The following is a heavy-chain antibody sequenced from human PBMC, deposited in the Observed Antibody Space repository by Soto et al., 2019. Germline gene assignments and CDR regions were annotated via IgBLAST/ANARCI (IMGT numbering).Heavy chain of an antibody. V-gene: IGHV4-61*08. D-gene: IGHD2-15*01. Sequence: TSETLSLTCTVSGGSIISGDYYWSWIRQPPGKGLEWIGYIYYSGSTNYNPSLKSRVTISVDTSKNQFSLKLSSVTAADTAVYYCARSHGGYCSGGSCRINWFDPWGQGTLVTVSS. CDR3: ARSHGGYCSGGSCRINWFDP. CDR1: GGSIISGDYY. J-gene: IGHJ5*02. CDR2: IYYSGST.